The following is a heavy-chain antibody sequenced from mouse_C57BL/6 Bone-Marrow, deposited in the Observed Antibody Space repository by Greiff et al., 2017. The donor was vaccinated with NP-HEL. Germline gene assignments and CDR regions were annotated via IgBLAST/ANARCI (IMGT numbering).Heavy chain of an antibody. CDR1: GFTFRSYA. CDR2: ISSGGDYI. J-gene: IGHJ3*01. V-gene: IGHV5-9-1*02. CDR3: TRAHYYGSSYLAY. D-gene: IGHD1-1*01. Sequence: EVNVVESGEGLVKPGGSLKLSCAASGFTFRSYAMSWVRQTPEKRLEWVAYISSGGDYIYYADTVKGRFTISRDNARNTLYLQMSSLKSEDTAMYYCTRAHYYGSSYLAYGGQGTLVTVSA.